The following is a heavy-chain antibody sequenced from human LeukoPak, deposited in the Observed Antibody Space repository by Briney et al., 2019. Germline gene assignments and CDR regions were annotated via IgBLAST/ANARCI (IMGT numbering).Heavy chain of an antibody. Sequence: PGGSLRLSCAASAFTFSTYWMHWVRQAPGKGLVWVSRINSDGTITSYADSVKGRFTISRDNAKNSLYLQMNSLRAEDTAVYYCARDYSSPGNFDYWGQGTLVTVSS. D-gene: IGHD6-13*01. CDR3: ARDYSSPGNFDY. CDR2: INSDGTIT. V-gene: IGHV3-74*01. J-gene: IGHJ4*02. CDR1: AFTFSTYW.